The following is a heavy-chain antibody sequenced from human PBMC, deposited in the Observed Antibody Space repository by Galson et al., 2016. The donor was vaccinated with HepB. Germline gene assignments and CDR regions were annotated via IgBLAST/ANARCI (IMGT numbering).Heavy chain of an antibody. J-gene: IGHJ3*01. CDR1: GFDVSSYS. V-gene: IGHV3-23*01. Sequence: SLRLSCAASGFDVSSYSMYWVRQAPGKGLAWVSVISANVGSTNYADSVGGRFTISRDNTRNSLFLQVNSLSADDSAVYYCARNMAYDTFDLWGQGTVVTVSS. D-gene: IGHD5-24*01. CDR2: ISANVGST. CDR3: ARNMAYDTFDL.